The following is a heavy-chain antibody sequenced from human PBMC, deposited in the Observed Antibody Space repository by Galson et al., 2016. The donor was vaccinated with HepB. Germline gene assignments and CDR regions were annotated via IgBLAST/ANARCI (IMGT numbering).Heavy chain of an antibody. D-gene: IGHD2-15*01. CDR1: AGSFSGYG. V-gene: IGHV4-34*01. J-gene: IGHJ4*02. Sequence: SETLSLTCGVSAGSFSGYGWSWIRQPPGKGLEWIGEIDYSGSTNYNPSLKSRVTMSRDTSKKQFSLKQSSVTAAETAVYYCAREGSRAGYYWGRGTLVTVSS. CDR3: AREGSRAGYY. CDR2: IDYSGST.